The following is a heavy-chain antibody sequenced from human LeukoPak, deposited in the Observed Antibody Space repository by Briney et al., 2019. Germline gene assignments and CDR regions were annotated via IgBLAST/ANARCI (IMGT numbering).Heavy chain of an antibody. CDR3: ARVGPKNSQTFDY. Sequence: GGSLRLSCAASGFTVSSNYMSWVRQAPGKGLEWVSVIYSGGSTYYADSVKGRFTISRDNSKNTLYLQMNSLRAEDTAVYYCARVGPKNSQTFDYWGQGTLVTVSS. V-gene: IGHV3-53*01. D-gene: IGHD1/OR15-1a*01. CDR2: IYSGGST. CDR1: GFTVSSNY. J-gene: IGHJ4*02.